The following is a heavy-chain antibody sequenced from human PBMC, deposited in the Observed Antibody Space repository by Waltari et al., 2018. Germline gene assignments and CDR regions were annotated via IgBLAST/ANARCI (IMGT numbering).Heavy chain of an antibody. D-gene: IGHD3-22*01. V-gene: IGHV1-24*01. CDR1: GYTLTELS. CDR2: VEPEDGET. Sequence: QVQLVQSGAEVKKPGASVKVSCKVSGYTLTELSMHWVRQAPGKGLEWMGGVEPEDGETIYAQKFQGRVTMTEDTSTDTAYRELSSLRSEDTAVYYCATKAYYYDSSGYYYVGWFDPWGQGTLVTVSS. J-gene: IGHJ5*02. CDR3: ATKAYYYDSSGYYYVGWFDP.